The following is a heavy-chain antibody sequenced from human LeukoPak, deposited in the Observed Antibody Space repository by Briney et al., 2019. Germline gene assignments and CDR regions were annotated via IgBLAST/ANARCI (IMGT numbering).Heavy chain of an antibody. J-gene: IGHJ4*02. CDR1: GFSFSSCG. V-gene: IGHV3-23*01. D-gene: IGHD3-22*01. Sequence: GGSLRLSCAASGFSFSSCGMNWVRQPHGKGGEWVWGFCGSSGTTFYADSVKGRFTIYRDNSKNAQSLQVSSLRAEDTAVDNCAKTNGYYSDWGQGTLVTVSS. CDR2: FCGSSGTT. CDR3: AKTNGYYSD.